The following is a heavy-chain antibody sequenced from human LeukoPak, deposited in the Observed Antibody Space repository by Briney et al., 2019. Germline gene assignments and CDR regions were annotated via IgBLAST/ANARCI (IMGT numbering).Heavy chain of an antibody. CDR2: IYYSRST. D-gene: IGHD2-21*01. V-gene: IGHV4-59*01. CDR3: ARGDFNYFDY. J-gene: IGHJ4*02. Sequence: PSETLSLTCTVSGGSISSYYWSWIRQPPGKGLEWIGYIYYSRSTNYNPSLKSRVTISVDTSKNQFSLKLSSVTAADTAVYYCARGDFNYFDYWGQGTLVTVSS. CDR1: GGSISSYY.